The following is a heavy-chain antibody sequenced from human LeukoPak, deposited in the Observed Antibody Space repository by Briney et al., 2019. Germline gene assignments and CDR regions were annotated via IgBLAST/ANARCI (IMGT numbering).Heavy chain of an antibody. CDR1: GFPFSTYS. CDR2: ISSGSSYI. J-gene: IGHJ4*02. CDR3: AKDSNHLGYSYGWGD. Sequence: GGSLRLSCAASGFPFSTYSMNWVRQAPGKGLEWVSSISSGSSYIYYADSAKGRFTISRDNAKNSLYLQMNSLRAEDTAVYYCAKDSNHLGYSYGWGDWGQGTLVTVSS. V-gene: IGHV3-21*04. D-gene: IGHD5-18*01.